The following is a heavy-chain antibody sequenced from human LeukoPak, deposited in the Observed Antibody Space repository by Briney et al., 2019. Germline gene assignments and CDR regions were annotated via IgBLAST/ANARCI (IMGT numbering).Heavy chain of an antibody. Sequence: SETLSLTCTVSGDSINSLDLWNWVRQPPGKGLEWIGEMYLSGTTHSNPSVKSRVTISIDKSKNQFFLNLSPVTAADTAVYYCAGLVGRYSSGLYYYYFDYWGQGTLVTVSS. CDR3: AGLVGRYSSGLYYYYFDY. J-gene: IGHJ4*02. CDR2: MYLSGTT. V-gene: IGHV4-4*02. CDR1: GDSINSLDL. D-gene: IGHD3-22*01.